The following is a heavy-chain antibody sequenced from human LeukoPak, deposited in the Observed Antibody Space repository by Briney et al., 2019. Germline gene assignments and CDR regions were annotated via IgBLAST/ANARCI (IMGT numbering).Heavy chain of an antibody. CDR2: IYYSGST. CDR1: GGSISSSSYY. V-gene: IGHV4-39*07. CDR3: ARSVKNDISARNRYYYYMDV. J-gene: IGHJ6*03. Sequence: SVTLSLTCTVSGGSISSSSYYWGWIRQRPGKGLEWIGSIYYSGSTNYNPSLKSRVTISVDTSKNQFSLKLSSVTAADTAVYYCARSVKNDISARNRYYYYMDVWGKGTTVTVSS. D-gene: IGHD6-6*01.